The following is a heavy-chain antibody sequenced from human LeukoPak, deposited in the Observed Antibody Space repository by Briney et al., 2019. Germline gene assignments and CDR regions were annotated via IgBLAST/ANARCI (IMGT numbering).Heavy chain of an antibody. CDR1: AGSISSYY. CDR2: IYYSGNT. J-gene: IGHJ4*02. D-gene: IGHD3-10*01. Sequence: SETLSLTCTVSAGSISSYYWSWVRQPPGRGLEWIGHIYYSGNTNYNPSLKSRVTISVDTSKNHFSLELRSVTAADTAVYYCARRGSGSYSPFDYWGQGTLVTVSS. V-gene: IGHV4-59*08. CDR3: ARRGSGSYSPFDY.